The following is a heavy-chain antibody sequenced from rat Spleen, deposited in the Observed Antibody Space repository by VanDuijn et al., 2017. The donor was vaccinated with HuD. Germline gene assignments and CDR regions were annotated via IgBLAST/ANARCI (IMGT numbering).Heavy chain of an antibody. CDR2: ILRTGENT. J-gene: IGHJ1*01. CDR3: TGGGIPWYLDF. CDR1: GFTFTDYY. D-gene: IGHD2-2*01. V-gene: IGHV5-25*01. Sequence: EVQLVESGGDLVQPGRSLKLSCAASGFTFTDYYMAWVRQAPTKGLEWVASILRTGENTYYSDSVKGRFTISRDNAKSTLYLQMNRLRSEDSATYYCTGGGIPWYLDFWGPGTMVTVSS.